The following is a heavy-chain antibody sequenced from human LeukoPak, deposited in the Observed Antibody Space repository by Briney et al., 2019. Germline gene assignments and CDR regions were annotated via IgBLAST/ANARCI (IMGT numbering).Heavy chain of an antibody. V-gene: IGHV1-2*02. CDR1: GYTFTGYY. Sequence: ASVKVSCKASGYTFTGYYMHWVRQAPGQGLGWMVWINPNSGGTNYAQKFQGRVTMTRDTSISTAYMELSRLRSDDTAVYYCARVVPAAISYYYYGMDVWGQGTTVTVSS. J-gene: IGHJ6*02. CDR2: INPNSGGT. D-gene: IGHD2-2*01. CDR3: ARVVPAAISYYYYGMDV.